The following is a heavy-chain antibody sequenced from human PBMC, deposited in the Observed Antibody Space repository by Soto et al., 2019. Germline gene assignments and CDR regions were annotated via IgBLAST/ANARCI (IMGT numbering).Heavy chain of an antibody. Sequence: SSGFALSSYSMNWGRQAPGKGLEWVSYISSSSSTIYYADSVKGRFTISRDNAKNSLYLQMNSLRAEDTAVYYCARPQYSSSPYFDYWGQGPLLNVYS. CDR1: GFALSSYS. CDR2: ISSSSSTI. D-gene: IGHD6-6*01. CDR3: ARPQYSSSPYFDY. J-gene: IGHJ4*02. V-gene: IGHV3-48*01.